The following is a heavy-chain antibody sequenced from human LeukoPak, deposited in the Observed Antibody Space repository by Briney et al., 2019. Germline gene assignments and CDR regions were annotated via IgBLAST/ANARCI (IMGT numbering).Heavy chain of an antibody. Sequence: PGGSLRLSCAASGFTFSSYWMSWVRQAPGKGLEWVANIKQDGSEKYYVDSVKGRFTISRDNAKNSLYLQMNSLRAEDTAVYYCARDSGDFGVVIDYWGQGTLVTVSS. CDR1: GFTFSSYW. V-gene: IGHV3-7*01. J-gene: IGHJ4*02. CDR2: IKQDGSEK. D-gene: IGHD3-3*01. CDR3: ARDSGDFGVVIDY.